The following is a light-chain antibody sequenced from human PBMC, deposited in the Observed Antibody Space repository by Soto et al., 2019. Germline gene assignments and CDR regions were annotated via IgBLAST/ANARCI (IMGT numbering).Light chain of an antibody. J-gene: IGKJ1*01. CDR3: QQYHSYSRT. Sequence: DINMTQSPSTLSASVGDRVTITCRASQSIRSLLAWYQQKPGKAPKVLIYDASSLGSGVPSRFSGSGSGTEFTLSISSLQPDDFATYYCQQYHSYSRTFGQGTKVDIK. CDR1: QSIRSL. CDR2: DAS. V-gene: IGKV1-5*01.